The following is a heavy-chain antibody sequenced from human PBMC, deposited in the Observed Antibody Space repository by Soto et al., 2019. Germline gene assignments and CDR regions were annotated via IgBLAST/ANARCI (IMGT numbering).Heavy chain of an antibody. D-gene: IGHD5-18*01. CDR2: IIPIFGTA. CDR3: ARERGYSYGSPDYYYYYGMDV. CDR1: GGTFSSYA. J-gene: IGHJ6*02. Sequence: VASVKVSCKASGGTFSSYAISWVRQAPGQGLEWMGGIIPIFGTANYAQKFQGRVTITADESTSTAYMELSSLRSEDTAVYYCARERGYSYGSPDYYYYYGMDVWGQGTTVTVSS. V-gene: IGHV1-69*13.